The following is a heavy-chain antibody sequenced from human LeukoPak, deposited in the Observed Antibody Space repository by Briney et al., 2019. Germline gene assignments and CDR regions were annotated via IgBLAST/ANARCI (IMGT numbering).Heavy chain of an antibody. V-gene: IGHV4-39*07. Sequence: SETLSLTCTVSGGSISSSSYYWGWIRQPPGKGLEWIGSIYYSGSTYYNPSLKSRVTISVGTSKNQFSLKLSSVTAADTAVYYCAGENWQVVAAGFDPWGQGTLVTVSS. CDR3: AGENWQVVAAGFDP. CDR2: IYYSGST. CDR1: GGSISSSSYY. D-gene: IGHD6-13*01. J-gene: IGHJ5*02.